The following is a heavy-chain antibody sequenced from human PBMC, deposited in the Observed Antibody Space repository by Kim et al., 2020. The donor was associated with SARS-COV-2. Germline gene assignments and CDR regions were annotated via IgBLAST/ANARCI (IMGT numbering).Heavy chain of an antibody. Sequence: ASVKVSCKASGYTFTSYGISWVRQAPGQGLEWMGWISAYNGNTNYAQKLQGRVTMTTDTSTSTAYMELRSLRSDDTAVYYCARDGYYDSSRGGMDVWGQGTTVTVSS. CDR3: ARDGYYDSSRGGMDV. CDR2: ISAYNGNT. D-gene: IGHD3-22*01. V-gene: IGHV1-18*01. J-gene: IGHJ6*02. CDR1: GYTFTSYG.